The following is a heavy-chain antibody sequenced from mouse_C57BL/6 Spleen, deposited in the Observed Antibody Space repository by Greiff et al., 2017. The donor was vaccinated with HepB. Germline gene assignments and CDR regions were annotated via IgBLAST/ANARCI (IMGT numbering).Heavy chain of an antibody. J-gene: IGHJ4*01. D-gene: IGHD1-1*01. CDR3: ARITTVVDPYAMDY. Sequence: EVKLVESEGGLVQPGSSMKLSCTASGFTFSDYYMAWVRQVPEKGLEWVANINYDGSSTYYLDSLKSRFIISRDNAKNILYLQMSSLKSEDTATYYCARITTVVDPYAMDYWGQGTSVTVSS. CDR2: INYDGSST. CDR1: GFTFSDYY. V-gene: IGHV5-16*01.